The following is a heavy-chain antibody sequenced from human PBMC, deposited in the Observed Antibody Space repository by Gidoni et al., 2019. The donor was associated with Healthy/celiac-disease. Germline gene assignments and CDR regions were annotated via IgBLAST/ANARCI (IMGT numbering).Heavy chain of an antibody. CDR2: INHSGST. D-gene: IGHD3-16*02. V-gene: IGHV4-34*01. Sequence: QVQLQQWGAGLLKPSETLSLTCAVYGGSFSGYYWSWIRQPPGKGLEWIGEINHSGSTNYNPSHKSRVTISVDTSKNQFSLKLSSVTAADTAVYYCARIGRYVWGSYRPNLGWFDPWGQGTLVTVSS. J-gene: IGHJ5*02. CDR3: ARIGRYVWGSYRPNLGWFDP. CDR1: GGSFSGYY.